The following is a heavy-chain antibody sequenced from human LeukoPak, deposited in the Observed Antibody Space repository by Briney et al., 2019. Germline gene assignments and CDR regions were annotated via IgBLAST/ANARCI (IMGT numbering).Heavy chain of an antibody. Sequence: GGSLRLSCAASGFTFSNYGMSWVRQAPGKGLEWVSAISGSGGSTYYADSVKGRFTISRDNSKNTLYLQMNSLRAEDTAVYYCAKDLWYITPKVIVVVTAIRGGFDYWGQGTLVTVSS. CDR3: AKDLWYITPKVIVVVTAIRGGFDY. J-gene: IGHJ4*02. D-gene: IGHD2-21*02. V-gene: IGHV3-23*01. CDR2: ISGSGGST. CDR1: GFTFSNYG.